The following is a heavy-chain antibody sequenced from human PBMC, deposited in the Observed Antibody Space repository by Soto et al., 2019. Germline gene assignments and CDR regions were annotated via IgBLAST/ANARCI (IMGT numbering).Heavy chain of an antibody. V-gene: IGHV3-23*01. CDR3: AKDYSSRDDLILFDY. CDR1: GFTFSSYA. Sequence: GGSLRLSCAASGFTFSSYAMSWVRQAPGKGLEWVSAISGSGGSTYYADSVKGRFTISRDNSKNTLYLQMNSLRAEDTAVYYCAKDYSSRDDLILFDYWGQGTLVTVSS. D-gene: IGHD2-15*01. CDR2: ISGSGGST. J-gene: IGHJ4*02.